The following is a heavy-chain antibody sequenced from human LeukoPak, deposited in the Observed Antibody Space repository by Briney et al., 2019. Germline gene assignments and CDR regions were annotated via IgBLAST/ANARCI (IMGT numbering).Heavy chain of an antibody. Sequence: ASVKVSCKASGYTFTGYYMHWVRQAPGQGRAWMGWINPNSGGTNYAQKFQGRVTMTRDTSITAAYMELSRLRSDDTAVYYCASGLGYHHDAFDIWGQRTMVTVSS. V-gene: IGHV1-2*02. CDR2: INPNSGGT. CDR3: ASGLGYHHDAFDI. D-gene: IGHD5-12*01. J-gene: IGHJ3*02. CDR1: GYTFTGYY.